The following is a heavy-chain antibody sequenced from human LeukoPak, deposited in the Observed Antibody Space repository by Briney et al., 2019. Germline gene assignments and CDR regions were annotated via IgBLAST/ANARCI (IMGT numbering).Heavy chain of an antibody. CDR1: GLSLSSHW. CDR2: IKQDGSEK. V-gene: IGHV3-7*01. D-gene: IGHD1-26*01. Sequence: GLSLRLSCAASGLSLSSHWMRWVHLAPGAGLEGLANIKQDGSEKYYVDSVKGRFTISRDKAKNSLYLQMNRLRAEDTAVYYCARDRFSGSCDYWGQGTLVTVSS. CDR3: ARDRFSGSCDY. J-gene: IGHJ4*02.